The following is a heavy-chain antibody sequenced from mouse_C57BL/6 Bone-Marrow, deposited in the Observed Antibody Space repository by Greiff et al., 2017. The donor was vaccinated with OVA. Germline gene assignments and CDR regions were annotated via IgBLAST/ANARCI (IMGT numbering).Heavy chain of an antibody. Sequence: EVHLVESGGGLVKPGGSLKLSCAASGFTFSSYAMSWVRQTPEKRLEWVATISDGGSYTYYPDNVKGRFTISRDNAKNNLYLQMSHLKSEDTAMYYCASPYYGSSYYYAMDYWGQGTSVTVSS. CDR2: ISDGGSYT. J-gene: IGHJ4*01. CDR1: GFTFSSYA. D-gene: IGHD1-1*01. CDR3: ASPYYGSSYYYAMDY. V-gene: IGHV5-4*01.